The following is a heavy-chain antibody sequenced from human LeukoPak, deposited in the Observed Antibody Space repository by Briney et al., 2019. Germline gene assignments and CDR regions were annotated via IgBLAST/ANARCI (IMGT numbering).Heavy chain of an antibody. J-gene: IGHJ4*02. V-gene: IGHV4-39*01. CDR2: IYYSGST. CDR3: ARQEVRGVIITLDY. D-gene: IGHD3-10*01. CDR1: GGSISSRSYY. Sequence: SETLSLTCTVSGGSISSRSYYWGWIRQPPGKGLGWIGSIYYSGSTYYNPSLKSRVTISVDTSKNQFSLKLSSVTAADTAVYYCARQEVRGVIITLDYWGQGTLVTVS.